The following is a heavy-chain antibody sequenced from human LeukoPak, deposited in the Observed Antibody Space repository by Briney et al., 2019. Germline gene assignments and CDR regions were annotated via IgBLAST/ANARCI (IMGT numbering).Heavy chain of an antibody. CDR3: AKDRISYDFWSGYLSGVYYYGMDV. J-gene: IGHJ6*02. D-gene: IGHD3-3*01. Sequence: GGSLRLSCAASGFTFDDYAMHWVRQAPGKGLEWVSGISWNSGSIGYADSVKGRFTISRDNAKNSLYLQMNGLRAEDTALYYCAKDRISYDFWSGYLSGVYYYGMDVWGQGTTVTVSS. CDR1: GFTFDDYA. V-gene: IGHV3-9*01. CDR2: ISWNSGSI.